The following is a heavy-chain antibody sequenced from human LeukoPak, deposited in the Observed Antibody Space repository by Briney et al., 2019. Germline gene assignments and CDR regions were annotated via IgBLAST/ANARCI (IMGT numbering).Heavy chain of an antibody. CDR2: IHSGGTR. Sequence: GGSLRLSCAASGFSVSSNDMSWVRQAPGKGLEWVSLIHSGGTRYTDSVRGRFTISRDNAKNSLYLQMNSLRAEDTALYYCAKDFLGAGYSSGWYGSWGQGTLVTVSS. CDR3: AKDFLGAGYSSGWYGS. V-gene: IGHV3-53*05. CDR1: GFSVSSND. D-gene: IGHD6-19*01. J-gene: IGHJ5*02.